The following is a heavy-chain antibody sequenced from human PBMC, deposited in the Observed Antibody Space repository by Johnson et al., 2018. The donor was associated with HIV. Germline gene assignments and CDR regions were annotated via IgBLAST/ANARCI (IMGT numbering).Heavy chain of an antibody. J-gene: IGHJ3*02. CDR2: VYSTFGT. D-gene: IGHD4-23*01. CDR1: GFTVTSNF. CDR3: AKLPGGNSGFVDAFDI. Sequence: VQLVESGGGLIQPGGSLRLSCAASGFTVTSNFMTWVRQPPGKGLDWVSAVYSTFGTYYADSVRGRFTISTDNSKNTLYLQMNSLRAEDTAVYYCAKLPGGNSGFVDAFDIWGQGTMVTVSS. V-gene: IGHV3-66*03.